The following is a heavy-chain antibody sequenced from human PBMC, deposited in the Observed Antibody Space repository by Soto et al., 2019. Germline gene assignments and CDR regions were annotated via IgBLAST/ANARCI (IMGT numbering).Heavy chain of an antibody. CDR2: VIPNLGVK. CDR1: GGTLSSYT. D-gene: IGHD2-15*01. V-gene: IGHV1-69*08. Sequence: QVQLVQSGAEVKKPGSSVKVSCKASGGTLSSYTFSWVRQAPGQGLEWMGRVIPNLGVKNYAKKLQGRFTIVVDTSTSTAYMELNSRRYEDTAVYYCARDRGYCSDTSCPDFDYWGQGTLVTVSS. J-gene: IGHJ4*02. CDR3: ARDRGYCSDTSCPDFDY.